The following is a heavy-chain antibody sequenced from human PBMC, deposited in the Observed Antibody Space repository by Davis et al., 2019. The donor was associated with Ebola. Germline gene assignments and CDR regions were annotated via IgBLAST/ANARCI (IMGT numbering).Heavy chain of an antibody. CDR1: GGSISSSSYY. Sequence: SETLSLTCTVSGGSISSSSYYWGWIRQPPGKGLEWIGSIYYSGSTYYNPSLKSRVTISVDTSKNQFSLKLSSVTAADTAVYYCARHRSHLRHPNNWFDPWGQGTLVTVSS. CDR2: IYYSGST. J-gene: IGHJ5*02. CDR3: ARHRSHLRHPNNWFDP. V-gene: IGHV4-39*01. D-gene: IGHD6-25*01.